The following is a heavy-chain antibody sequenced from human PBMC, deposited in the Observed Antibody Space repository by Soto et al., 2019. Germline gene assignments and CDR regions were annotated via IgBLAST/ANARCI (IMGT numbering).Heavy chain of an antibody. V-gene: IGHV4-4*02. CDR3: ARVGLLWFGESHFDP. Sequence: LSLTCAVSCGSLSISNLLSWVRQPPGKGLEWIGEIYHSGSTNYNPSLKSRVTISVDKSKNQFSLKLSSVTAADTAVYYCARVGLLWFGESHFDPWGQGTLVTVSS. CDR2: IYHSGST. D-gene: IGHD3-10*01. CDR1: CGSLSISNL. J-gene: IGHJ5*02.